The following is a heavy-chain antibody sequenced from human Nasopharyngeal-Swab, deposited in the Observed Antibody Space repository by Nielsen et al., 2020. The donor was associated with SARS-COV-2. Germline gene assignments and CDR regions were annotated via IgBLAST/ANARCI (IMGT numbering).Heavy chain of an antibody. D-gene: IGHD3-16*01. CDR2: LWSNDITK. J-gene: IGHJ4*02. CDR3: GRGSYADKSDLDS. V-gene: IGHV3-33*01. Sequence: GESLKIPCAASGFTFKNYAMHWVRQAPGKGLEWVAVLWSNDITKYYADSVRGRFTISRDNSENTLYLQMSSLMAEDTAVYFCGRGSYADKSDLDSWGQGTLVTVSS. CDR1: GFTFKNYA.